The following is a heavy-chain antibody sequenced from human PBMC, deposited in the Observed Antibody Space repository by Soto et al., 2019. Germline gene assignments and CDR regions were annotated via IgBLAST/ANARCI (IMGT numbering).Heavy chain of an antibody. V-gene: IGHV1-2*02. Sequence: ASVKVSCKASGYTFTGYYMHWVRQAPGQGLEWMGWINPNSGGTNYAQKFQGRITMTRDTSISTAYMELSMLRSDDTAVYYCARGPPYYDFWSCYYRRKPFDYWGQGTLVTISS. CDR3: ARGPPYYDFWSCYYRRKPFDY. J-gene: IGHJ4*02. D-gene: IGHD3-3*01. CDR1: GYTFTGYY. CDR2: INPNSGGT.